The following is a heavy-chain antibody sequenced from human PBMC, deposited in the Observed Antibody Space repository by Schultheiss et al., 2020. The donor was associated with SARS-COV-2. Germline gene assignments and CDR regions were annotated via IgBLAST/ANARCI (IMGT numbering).Heavy chain of an antibody. CDR1: GFTFSSYG. CDR2: IGGGSSGPYT. V-gene: IGHV3-NL1*01. Sequence: GESLKISCAASGFTFSSYGMHWVRQAPGKGLEWVSSIGGGSSGPYTYYADSVKGRFTISRDNSKNTLYLQMNSLRAEDTAVYYCARDGDTMVRVYYYYYGMDVWGQGTTVTVSS. D-gene: IGHD3-10*01. J-gene: IGHJ6*02. CDR3: ARDGDTMVRVYYYYYGMDV.